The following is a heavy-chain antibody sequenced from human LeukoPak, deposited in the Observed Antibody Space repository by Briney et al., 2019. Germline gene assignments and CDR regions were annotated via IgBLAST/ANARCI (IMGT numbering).Heavy chain of an antibody. V-gene: IGHV4-34*01. D-gene: IGHD3-9*01. Sequence: DPSETLSLTCAVYGGSFSGYYYNWIRQSPGKGLEWIAEINHLGSTNYNPSLKSRVAISIDTSKSQFSLRLSSVTAADTAVYYCARGGYNIDWMKDAPDNWGQGTLVTVSS. CDR2: INHLGST. J-gene: IGHJ4*02. CDR3: ARGGYNIDWMKDAPDN. CDR1: GGSFSGYY.